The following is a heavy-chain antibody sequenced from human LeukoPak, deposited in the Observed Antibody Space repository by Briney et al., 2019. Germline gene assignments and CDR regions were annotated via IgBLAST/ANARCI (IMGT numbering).Heavy chain of an antibody. D-gene: IGHD1-26*01. J-gene: IGHJ3*02. CDR2: TYISGST. CDR3: ARAENSGNYRWAFDI. CDR1: GGSISSGDYY. Sequence: SETLSLTCTVSGGSISSGDYYWSWVRQPAGKGLEWIGRTYISGSTKYNPSLRSRVTISVDTSKNQFSLKLTSVTAADTAVYYRARAENSGNYRWAFDIWGQGTTVTVSS. V-gene: IGHV4-61*02.